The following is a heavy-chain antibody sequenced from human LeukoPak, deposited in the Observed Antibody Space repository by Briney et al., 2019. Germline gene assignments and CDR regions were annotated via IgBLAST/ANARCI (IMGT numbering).Heavy chain of an antibody. CDR2: INPNSGGT. CDR1: GYTFTGYY. D-gene: IGHD2-8*01. CDR3: ARDHPDIVLMVYAPDY. V-gene: IGHV1-2*02. Sequence: ASVKVSCKASGYTFTGYYMHWVRQAPGQGLEWMGWINPNSGGTNYAQKFQGRVTMTTDTSTSTAYMELRSLRSDDTAVYYCARDHPDIVLMVYAPDYWGQGTLVTVSS. J-gene: IGHJ4*02.